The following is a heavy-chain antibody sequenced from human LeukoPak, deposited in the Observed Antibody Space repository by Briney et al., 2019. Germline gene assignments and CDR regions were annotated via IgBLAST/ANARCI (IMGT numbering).Heavy chain of an antibody. J-gene: IGHJ3*02. CDR1: GFTFSSYS. Sequence: GGSLRLSCAASGFTFSSYSMNWVRQAPGKGLEWVSYISRSSSTIYYADSVKGRFTISRDNAKNSLYLQMSSLRDEDTAVYYCAREGFAAAVRLAFDIWGQGTMVTVAS. D-gene: IGHD6-13*01. CDR3: AREGFAAAVRLAFDI. V-gene: IGHV3-48*02. CDR2: ISRSSSTI.